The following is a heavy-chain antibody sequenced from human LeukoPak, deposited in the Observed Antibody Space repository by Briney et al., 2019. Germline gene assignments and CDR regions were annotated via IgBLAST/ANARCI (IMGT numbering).Heavy chain of an antibody. CDR3: AKDGPSGPDY. D-gene: IGHD6-25*01. CDR1: GFTFSSYG. CDR2: ISYDGSNK. Sequence: PGGSLRLSCAASGFTFSSYGMHWVRQAPGKGLEWVAVISYDGSNKYYADSVRGRFTISRDNSKNTLYLQMNSLRAEDTAVYYCAKDGPSGPDYWGQGTLVTVSS. J-gene: IGHJ4*02. V-gene: IGHV3-30*18.